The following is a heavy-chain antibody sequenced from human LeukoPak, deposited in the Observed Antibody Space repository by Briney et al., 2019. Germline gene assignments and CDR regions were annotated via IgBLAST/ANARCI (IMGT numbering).Heavy chain of an antibody. Sequence: GGSLRLSCTDSGFTFSSHDMNWVRQAPGRGLEWVSYISSGGYTTRYADSVKGRFTISRDKSKNTLSLQMNSLRGEDTAVYYCARGSASTYDYHYSGMDVWGQGTTVTVSS. J-gene: IGHJ6*02. CDR2: ISSGGYTT. CDR1: GFTFSSHD. D-gene: IGHD2-2*01. V-gene: IGHV3-48*03. CDR3: ARGSASTYDYHYSGMDV.